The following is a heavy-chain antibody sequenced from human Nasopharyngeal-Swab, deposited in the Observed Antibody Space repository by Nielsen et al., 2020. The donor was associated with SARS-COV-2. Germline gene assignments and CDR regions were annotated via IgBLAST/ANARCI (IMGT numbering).Heavy chain of an antibody. CDR2: ICYSGST. D-gene: IGHD6-13*01. Sequence: WIRQPPGKGLEWIGYICYSGSTNYNPSLKSRVTISVDTSKNQFSLKLSSVTAADTAVYYCARGGGSSSWVDYWGQGTLVTVS. J-gene: IGHJ4*02. V-gene: IGHV4-59*01. CDR3: ARGGGSSSWVDY.